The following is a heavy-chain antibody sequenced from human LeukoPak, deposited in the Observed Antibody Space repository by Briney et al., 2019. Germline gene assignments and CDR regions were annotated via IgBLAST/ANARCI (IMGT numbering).Heavy chain of an antibody. D-gene: IGHD6-19*01. V-gene: IGHV4-34*01. CDR2: INHSGST. CDR1: GGSFSGYY. J-gene: IGHJ3*02. CDR3: AREAKYSSGWHDAFDI. Sequence: SETLSLTCAVYGGSFSGYYWSWIRQPPGKGLEWIGEINHSGSTNYNPSLKSRVTISVDTSKNQFSLKLSSVTAADTAVYYCAREAKYSSGWHDAFDIWGQGTMVTVSS.